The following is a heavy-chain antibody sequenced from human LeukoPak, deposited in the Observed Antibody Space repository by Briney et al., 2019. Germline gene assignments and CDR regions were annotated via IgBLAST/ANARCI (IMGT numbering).Heavy chain of an antibody. V-gene: IGHV3-23*01. CDR3: AKRGVVIRAVIIVGFHKEAYYFDY. CDR2: LSDSGGST. D-gene: IGHD3-10*01. J-gene: IGHJ4*02. CDR1: GITLSNYG. Sequence: GGSLRLSCAVSGITLSNYGMSWVRQAPGKGLEWVADLSDSGGSTNYADSVKGRFTVSRDNPKNTLYLQMNSLRAEDTAVYFCAKRGVVIRAVIIVGFHKEAYYFDYWGQGALVTVSS.